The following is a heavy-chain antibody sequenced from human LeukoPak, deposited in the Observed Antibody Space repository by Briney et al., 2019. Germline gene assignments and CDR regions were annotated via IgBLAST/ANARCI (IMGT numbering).Heavy chain of an antibody. CDR3: AKDHGGIAI. CDR2: ISYDGSNK. CDR1: GFTFSSYG. Sequence: QPGRSLRLSCAAPGFTFSSYGMHWVRQAPGKGLEWVAVISYDGSNKYYADSVKGRFTISRDNSKNTLYLQMNSLRAEDTAVYYCAKDHGGIAIWGQGTMVTVSS. V-gene: IGHV3-30*18. D-gene: IGHD6-13*01. J-gene: IGHJ3*02.